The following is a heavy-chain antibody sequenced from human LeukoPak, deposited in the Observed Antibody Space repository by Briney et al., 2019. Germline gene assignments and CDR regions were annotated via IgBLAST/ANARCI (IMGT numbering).Heavy chain of an antibody. V-gene: IGHV3-23*01. J-gene: IGHJ4*02. CDR3: AKWGDYDVLTGYYVSDY. D-gene: IGHD3-9*01. CDR2: ITGIGGNT. Sequence: GGSLRLSCAASGFTFINYAMSWVRQAPGKGLEWVSAITGIGGNTYYADSVKGRFTISRDNSKNTVFLQMKSVRAEDTAVYYCAKWGDYDVLTGYYVSDYWGQGTLVTVSS. CDR1: GFTFINYA.